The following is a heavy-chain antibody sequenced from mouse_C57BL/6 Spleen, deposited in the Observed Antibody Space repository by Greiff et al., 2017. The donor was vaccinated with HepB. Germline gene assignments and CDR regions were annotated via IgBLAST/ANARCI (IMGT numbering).Heavy chain of an antibody. CDR1: GFSLTSYG. Sequence: QVQLQQPGPGLVAPSQSLSITCTVSGFSLTSYGVDWVRQPPGKGLEWLGVIWGGGSTNYNSALMSRLSISKDNSKSQVFLKMNSLQTDDTAMYYCAKHGGTGTSRYWYFDVWGTGTTVTVSS. CDR3: AKHGGTGTSRYWYFDV. D-gene: IGHD4-1*01. CDR2: IWGGGST. V-gene: IGHV2-9*01. J-gene: IGHJ1*03.